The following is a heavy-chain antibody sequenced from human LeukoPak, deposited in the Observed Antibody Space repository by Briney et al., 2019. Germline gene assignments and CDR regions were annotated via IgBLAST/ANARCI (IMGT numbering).Heavy chain of an antibody. Sequence: SETLSLTCTVSGGSISSYYWSWIRQPPGKGLEWIGYIYYSGSTNYNPSLKSRVTISVDTSKNQFSLKLSSVTAADTAVYYCAKEFDDTAMVTGPEDYWGQGTLVTVSS. CDR1: GGSISSYY. CDR2: IYYSGST. V-gene: IGHV4-59*01. CDR3: AKEFDDTAMVTGPEDY. J-gene: IGHJ4*02. D-gene: IGHD5-18*01.